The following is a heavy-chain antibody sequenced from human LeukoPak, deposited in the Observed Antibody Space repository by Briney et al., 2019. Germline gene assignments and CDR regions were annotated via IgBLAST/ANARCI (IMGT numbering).Heavy chain of an antibody. CDR1: GYSISSGSYY. J-gene: IGHJ4*02. CDR2: IYTSGST. V-gene: IGHV4-61*02. CDR3: ARSYCGDDCYSYYFDY. D-gene: IGHD2-21*01. Sequence: NPSETLSLTCAVPGYSISSGSYYWSWIRQPAGKGLEWIGRIYTSGSTTYNPSLKSRVTISVDTSKNQFSLKLSSVTAADTAVYYCARSYCGDDCYSYYFDYWGQGTLVTVSS.